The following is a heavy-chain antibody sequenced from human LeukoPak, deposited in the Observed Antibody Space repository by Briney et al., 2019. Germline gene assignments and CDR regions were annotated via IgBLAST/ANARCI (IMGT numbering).Heavy chain of an antibody. Sequence: GGTLRLSCAASGFTFSSYAMSWVRQAPGKGLEWVSAISGSGGSTYYADSVKGRFTISRDNSKNTLYLHMNSLRAEDTAVYYCAKTVVVVPAASTTFDYWGQGTLVTVSS. CDR3: AKTVVVVPAASTTFDY. CDR2: ISGSGGST. D-gene: IGHD2-2*01. CDR1: GFTFSSYA. V-gene: IGHV3-23*01. J-gene: IGHJ4*02.